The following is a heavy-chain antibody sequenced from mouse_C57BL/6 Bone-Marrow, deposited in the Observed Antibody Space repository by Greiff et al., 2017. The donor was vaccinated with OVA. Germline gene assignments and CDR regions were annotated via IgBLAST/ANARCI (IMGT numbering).Heavy chain of an antibody. CDR1: GYTFTSYW. Sequence: QVQLQQPGAELVKPGASVKMSCKASGYTFTSYWITWVKQRPGQGLEWIGDIYPGSGSTNYNEKFKSKATLTVDTSSSTAYMQLSSLTSEDSAVYYCARSDGYDVYWYFEVWGTGTTVTVSS. CDR2: IYPGSGST. J-gene: IGHJ1*03. V-gene: IGHV1-55*01. D-gene: IGHD2-2*01. CDR3: ARSDGYDVYWYFEV.